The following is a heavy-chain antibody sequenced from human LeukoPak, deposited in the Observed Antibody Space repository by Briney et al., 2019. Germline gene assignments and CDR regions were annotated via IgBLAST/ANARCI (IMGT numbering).Heavy chain of an antibody. CDR2: INPNSGGT. CDR3: ARGMGRSGVRYFDYYFDY. J-gene: IGHJ4*02. V-gene: IGHV1-2*02. Sequence: ASVKVSCKASGYTFTGYYTHWVRQAPGQGLEWMGWINPNSGGTNYAQKFQGRVTMTRDTSISTAYMELSRLRSDDTAVYYCARGMGRSGVRYFDYYFDYWGQGTLVTVSS. CDR1: GYTFTGYY. D-gene: IGHD3-9*01.